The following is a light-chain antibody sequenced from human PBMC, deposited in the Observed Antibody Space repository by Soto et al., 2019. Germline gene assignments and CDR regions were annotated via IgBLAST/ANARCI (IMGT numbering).Light chain of an antibody. V-gene: IGLV3-1*01. CDR3: QAWDSRVVV. CDR1: KLGDKY. CDR2: EDI. J-gene: IGLJ2*01. Sequence: SYELTQPPSVSVSPGQTASIPCSGDKLGDKYVCWYQQKPGQSPVLLIYEDIKRPSGIPERFSGSNSGNTATLAISGTQATDEADYYCQAWDSRVVVFGGGTKL.